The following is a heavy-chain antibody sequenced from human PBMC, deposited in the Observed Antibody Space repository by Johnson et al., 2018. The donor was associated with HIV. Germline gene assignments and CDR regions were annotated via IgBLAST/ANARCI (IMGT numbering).Heavy chain of an antibody. CDR3: AREVAGDYGDSPGAFDI. Sequence: QVQLVESGGGVVQPGRSLRLSCAASGFTFSSYAMHWVRQAPGKGLEWVAVISYDGSNKYYADSVKGRLTISRDNSKNTLYLQMNSLRAEATAVYYCAREVAGDYGDSPGAFDIWGQGTMVTVSS. V-gene: IGHV3-30*14. CDR2: ISYDGSNK. CDR1: GFTFSSYA. D-gene: IGHD4-17*01. J-gene: IGHJ3*02.